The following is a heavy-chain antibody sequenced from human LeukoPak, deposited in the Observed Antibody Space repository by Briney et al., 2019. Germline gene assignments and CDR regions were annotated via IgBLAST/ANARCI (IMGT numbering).Heavy chain of an antibody. CDR3: AREAVDIVATISIAAAGILNY. D-gene: IGHD5-12*01. CDR2: INPNSGGT. CDR1: GYTFTGYY. Sequence: ASVKVSCKASGYTFTGYYMHWVRQAPGQGLEWMGWINPNSGGTNYAQKFQGRVTMTRDTSISTAYMELSRLRSDDTAVYYCAREAVDIVATISIAAAGILNYWGQGTLATVSS. J-gene: IGHJ4*02. V-gene: IGHV1-2*02.